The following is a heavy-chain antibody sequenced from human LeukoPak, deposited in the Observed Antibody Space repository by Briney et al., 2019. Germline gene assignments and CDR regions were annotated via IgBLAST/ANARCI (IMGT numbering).Heavy chain of an antibody. J-gene: IGHJ4*02. V-gene: IGHV3-30-3*01. D-gene: IGHD4-17*01. CDR1: GFTFSSYA. Sequence: GGSLRLSCAASGFTFSSYAMHWVRQAPGKGLEWVAVIPYDGSNKYYADSVKGRFTISRDNSKNTLYLQMDSLRAEDTAVYYCARDPTVTLPEYYFDYWGQGTLVTVSS. CDR2: IPYDGSNK. CDR3: ARDPTVTLPEYYFDY.